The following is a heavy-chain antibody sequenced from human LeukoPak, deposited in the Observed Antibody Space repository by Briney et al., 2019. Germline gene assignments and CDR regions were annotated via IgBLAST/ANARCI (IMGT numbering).Heavy chain of an antibody. D-gene: IGHD6-13*01. V-gene: IGHV3-74*01. CDR3: ARDRGRQQLINDY. Sequence: GGSLRLSCAASGFTFSDYWMHWVRQAPGKGLVWVSRIASDGSSTSYADSVKGRFTISRDNAKNTLYVQMNSLRAEDTAVFYCARDRGRQQLINDYWGQGTLVTVSS. J-gene: IGHJ4*02. CDR1: GFTFSDYW. CDR2: IASDGSST.